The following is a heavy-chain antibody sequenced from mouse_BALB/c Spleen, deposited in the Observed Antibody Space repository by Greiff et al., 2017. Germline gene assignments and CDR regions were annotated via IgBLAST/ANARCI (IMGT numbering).Heavy chain of an antibody. J-gene: IGHJ2*01. V-gene: IGHV14-3*02. CDR2: IDPANGNT. D-gene: IGHD2-1*01. CDR3: ARFLYGNYLYYFDY. Sequence: EVKLVESGAELVKPGASVKLSCTASGFTIKDTYMHWVKQRPEQGLEWIGRIDPANGNTKYDPKFQGKATITADTSSNTAYLQLSSLTSEDTAVYYCARFLYGNYLYYFDYWGQGTTLTVSA. CDR1: GFTIKDTY.